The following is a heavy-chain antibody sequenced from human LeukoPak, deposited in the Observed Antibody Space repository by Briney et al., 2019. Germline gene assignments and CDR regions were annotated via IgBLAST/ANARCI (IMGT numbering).Heavy chain of an antibody. J-gene: IGHJ2*01. D-gene: IGHD2-2*01. CDR1: GFTVSSNY. CDR3: ARDTSGYCSTSRCYGSWYFDL. V-gene: IGHV3-53*01. Sequence: GGSLRLSCAASGFTVSSNYINWVRQAPGKGLEWVSVLYSGGDTYYADSVKGRFTVSRDNSKNTLYLQMNSLGAEDTAVYYCARDTSGYCSTSRCYGSWYFDLWGRGTLVTVSS. CDR2: LYSGGDT.